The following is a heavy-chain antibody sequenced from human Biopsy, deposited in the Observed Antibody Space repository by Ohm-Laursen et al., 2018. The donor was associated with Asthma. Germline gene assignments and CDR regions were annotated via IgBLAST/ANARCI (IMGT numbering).Heavy chain of an antibody. CDR1: GFSLSDYY. CDR3: ARGGSRDLWGTYRYPWDP. D-gene: IGHD3-16*02. CDR2: ISWSSSYT. J-gene: IGHJ5*02. Sequence: SLRLSCSASGFSLSDYYMSWIRQAPGKGLEWVSYISWSSSYTNYADSVKGRFTISRDNAKNSLFLQMNSLRAEDTAVYYCARGGSRDLWGTYRYPWDPWGQGTLVTVSS. V-gene: IGHV3-11*06.